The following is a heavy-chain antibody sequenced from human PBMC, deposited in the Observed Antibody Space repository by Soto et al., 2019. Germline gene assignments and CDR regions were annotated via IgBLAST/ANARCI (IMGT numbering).Heavy chain of an antibody. CDR1: GFTFSNAW. CDR3: TTADRIAAAGTGEYYYYYMDV. D-gene: IGHD6-13*01. J-gene: IGHJ6*03. Sequence: GGSLRLSCAASGFTFSNAWMSWVRQAPGKGLEWVGRIKSKTDGGTTDYAAPVKGRFTISRDDSKNTLYLQMNSLKTEDTAVYYCTTADRIAAAGTGEYYYYYMDVWGKGTTVTVSS. V-gene: IGHV3-15*01. CDR2: IKSKTDGGTT.